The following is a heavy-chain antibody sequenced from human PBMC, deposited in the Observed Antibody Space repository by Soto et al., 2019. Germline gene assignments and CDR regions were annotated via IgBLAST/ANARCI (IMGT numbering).Heavy chain of an antibody. Sequence: GGSLRLSCAASLFMFSAYAMLCFRQAPGKGLEWVAAISYDGTNKYYADSIKGRFTISRDNSANTLFLQVNSLRREDTAMYYCARDPSPYTSGWYGIDFWGHGTLVTVSS. CDR3: ARDPSPYTSGWYGIDF. D-gene: IGHD6-19*01. J-gene: IGHJ4*01. CDR1: LFMFSAYA. CDR2: ISYDGTNK. V-gene: IGHV3-30*04.